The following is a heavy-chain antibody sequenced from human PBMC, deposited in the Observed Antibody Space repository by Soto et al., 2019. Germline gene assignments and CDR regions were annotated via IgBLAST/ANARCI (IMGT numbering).Heavy chain of an antibody. J-gene: IGHJ5*02. D-gene: IGHD2-2*01. CDR2: IYYSGST. Sequence: PSETLSLTCTVSGGSISSSSYYWGWIRQPPGKGLEWIGSIYYSGSTYYNPSLKSRVTISVDTSKNQFSLKLSSVTAADTAVYYCARRKDRLVPAATQRAYWFDPWGQGTLVTVSS. CDR3: ARRKDRLVPAATQRAYWFDP. V-gene: IGHV4-39*01. CDR1: GGSISSSSYY.